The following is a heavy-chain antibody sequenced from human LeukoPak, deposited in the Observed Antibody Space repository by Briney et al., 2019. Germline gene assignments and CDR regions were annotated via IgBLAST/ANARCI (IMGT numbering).Heavy chain of an antibody. D-gene: IGHD2-2*01. CDR2: IYYSGST. CDR3: ARVGAGQLRDQYGMDV. CDR1: GGSISSGDYY. Sequence: SSETLSLTCTVSGGSISSGDYYWSWIRQPPGKGLEWIGYIYYSGSTYYNPSLKSRVTISVDTSKNQFSLKLSSVTAADTAVYYCARVGAGQLRDQYGMDVWGKGTTVTVSS. J-gene: IGHJ6*04. V-gene: IGHV4-30-4*01.